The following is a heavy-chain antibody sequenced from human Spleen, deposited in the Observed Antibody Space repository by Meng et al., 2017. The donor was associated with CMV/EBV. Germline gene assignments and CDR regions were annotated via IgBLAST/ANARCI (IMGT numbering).Heavy chain of an antibody. J-gene: IGHJ4*02. CDR2: INPNSGGT. V-gene: IGHV1-2*02. Sequence: CKASGYIFTGYYMHWVQQAPGQGLEWVGWINPNSGGTNSALKFQGRVTMNRDTSISTAYMELSSLRSDDTAVYYCACGSGTYSPDYWGQGTLVTVSS. D-gene: IGHD3-10*01. CDR1: GYIFTGYY. CDR3: ACGSGTYSPDY.